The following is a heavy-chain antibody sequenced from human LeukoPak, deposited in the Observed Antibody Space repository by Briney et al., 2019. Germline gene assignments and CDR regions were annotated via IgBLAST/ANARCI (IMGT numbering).Heavy chain of an antibody. Sequence: GGSLRLSCAASGFTFRTYSMNWVRQAPGKGLEWVSSISTTSSYFYYADSVKGRFTISRDNAKNALFLQMISLRAEDTAVYYCARVGPPSYAMDVWGQGTTVILSS. V-gene: IGHV3-21*01. CDR3: ARVGPPSYAMDV. J-gene: IGHJ6*02. CDR1: GFTFRTYS. CDR2: ISTTSSYF. D-gene: IGHD3-16*01.